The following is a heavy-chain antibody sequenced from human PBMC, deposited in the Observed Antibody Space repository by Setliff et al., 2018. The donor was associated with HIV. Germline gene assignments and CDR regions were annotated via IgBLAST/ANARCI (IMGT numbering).Heavy chain of an antibody. V-gene: IGHV4-39*01. CDR2: IIYSGFT. D-gene: IGHD3-22*01. Sequence: SETLSLTCTVSGDSISTNSPYWAWIRQPPGKGLEWIGTIIYSGFTYYNPSLKSRVSIAVDTSKNQISLRLSSVTVADTAVYYCARHWDYDRSSSYFRAFDIWGQGTMVTVSS. CDR3: ARHWDYDRSSSYFRAFDI. CDR1: GDSISTNSPY. J-gene: IGHJ3*02.